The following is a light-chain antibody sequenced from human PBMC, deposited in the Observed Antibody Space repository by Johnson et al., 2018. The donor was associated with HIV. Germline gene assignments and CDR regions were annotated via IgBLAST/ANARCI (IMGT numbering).Light chain of an antibody. V-gene: IGLV1-51*02. Sequence: VLTQPPSVSAAPGQKVTISCSGSSSNIGSNYVSWYQEFPGAAPKLLIYEDNKRPSGIPDRFSGSKSGTSATLGITGLQTGDEADYYCATWDRILTIGGVFGRGTKVTVL. CDR2: EDN. J-gene: IGLJ1*01. CDR1: SSNIGSNY. CDR3: ATWDRILTIGGV.